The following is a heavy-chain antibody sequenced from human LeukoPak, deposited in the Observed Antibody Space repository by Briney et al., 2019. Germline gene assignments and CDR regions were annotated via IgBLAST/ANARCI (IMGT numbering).Heavy chain of an antibody. CDR1: GYTFTGYY. J-gene: IGHJ4*02. V-gene: IGHV1-2*02. D-gene: IGHD3-3*01. CDR2: INPNSGGT. Sequence: ASVKVSCKASGYTFTGYYMHWVRQAPGQGLEWMGWINPNSGGTNYAQKFQGRVTMTRDTSISTAYMELSRLRSDDTAMYYCARPKSSIELGADNYFDYWGQGTLVTVSS. CDR3: ARPKSSIELGADNYFDY.